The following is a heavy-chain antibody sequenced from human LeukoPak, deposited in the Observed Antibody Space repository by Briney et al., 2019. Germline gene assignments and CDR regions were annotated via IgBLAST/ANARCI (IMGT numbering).Heavy chain of an antibody. J-gene: IGHJ6*03. CDR3: ARHEGNCSGGSCYSNYYYYMDV. V-gene: IGHV4-39*01. CDR1: GGSISSSSYY. CDR2: IYYSGST. D-gene: IGHD2-15*01. Sequence: SETLSLTCTVSGGSISSSSYYWGWIRQPPGKGLEWIGSIYYSGSTYYNPSLKCRVTISVDTSKNQFSLKLSSVTAADTAVYYCARHEGNCSGGSCYSNYYYYMDVWGKGTTVTVSS.